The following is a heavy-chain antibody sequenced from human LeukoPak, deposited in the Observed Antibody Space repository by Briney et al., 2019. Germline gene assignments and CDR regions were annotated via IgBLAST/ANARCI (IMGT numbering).Heavy chain of an antibody. CDR2: INCNGGGT. D-gene: IGHD4-17*01. Sequence: GASVKVSCKASGYTFTGYYIHWVRQAPGQGLEWMGRINCNGGGTSYAQKFQGRVTMTRDTSLSTAYMELSRLRSDDTAVYYCANLMTTVTAGPFDYWGQGTLVTVSS. CDR3: ANLMTTVTAGPFDY. V-gene: IGHV1-2*06. J-gene: IGHJ4*02. CDR1: GYTFTGYY.